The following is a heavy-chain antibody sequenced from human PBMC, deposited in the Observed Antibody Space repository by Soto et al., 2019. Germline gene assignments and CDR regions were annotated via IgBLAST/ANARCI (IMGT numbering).Heavy chain of an antibody. J-gene: IGHJ6*02. Sequence: PSETLSLTCTVSGGSISSGGYYWSWIRQHPGKGLEWIGYIYYSGSTYYNPSLKSRVTISVDTSKNQFSLKLSSVTAADTAVYYCARGIHGVRGGNSLLVYCYGMDVWGQGTTVTVSS. CDR3: ARGIHGVRGGNSLLVYCYGMDV. V-gene: IGHV4-31*03. D-gene: IGHD2-21*02. CDR1: GGSISSGGYY. CDR2: IYYSGST.